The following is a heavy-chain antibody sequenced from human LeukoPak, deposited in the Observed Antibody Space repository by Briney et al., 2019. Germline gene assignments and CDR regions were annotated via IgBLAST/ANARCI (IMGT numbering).Heavy chain of an antibody. J-gene: IGHJ4*02. CDR3: AREGIFGGGLGSSSWNQHYDY. V-gene: IGHV3-30-3*01. CDR1: GFTFSSYA. D-gene: IGHD6-13*01. CDR2: ISYDGSNK. Sequence: GRSLRLSCAASGFTFSSYAMHWVRQAPGKGLEWVAVISYDGSNKYYADSVKGRFTISRDNSKNTLYLQMNSLRAEDTAVYYCAREGIFGGGLGSSSWNQHYDYWGQGTLVTVSS.